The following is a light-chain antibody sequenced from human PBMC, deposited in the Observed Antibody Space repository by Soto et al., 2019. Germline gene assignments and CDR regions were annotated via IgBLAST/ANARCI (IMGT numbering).Light chain of an antibody. CDR1: QGISSY. J-gene: IGKJ5*01. CDR3: QQYYSYPRV. CDR2: AAS. V-gene: IGKV1-8*01. Sequence: AILITQSPSSLSASTGDRVTITCRASQGISSYLAWYQQKPGKAPKPLIYAASTLQSGVPSRFSGSGSGTDFTLTISCLQSEDFATYYCQQYYSYPRVFGQGTRLEI.